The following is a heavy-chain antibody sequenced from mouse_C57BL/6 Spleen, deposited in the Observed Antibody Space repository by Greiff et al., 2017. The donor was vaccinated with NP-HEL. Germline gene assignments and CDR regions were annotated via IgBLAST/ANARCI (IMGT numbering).Heavy chain of an antibody. J-gene: IGHJ1*03. CDR2: IDPETGGT. D-gene: IGHD2-1*01. CDR3: HYGNYGYFDV. V-gene: IGHV1-15*01. Sequence: VQLQQSGAELVRPGASVTLSCKASGYTFTDYEMHWVKQTPVHGLEWIGAIDPETGGTAYNQKFKGKAILTADKSSSTAYMELRSLTSEDSAVYYCHYGNYGYFDVWGTGTPVTVSS. CDR1: GYTFTDYE.